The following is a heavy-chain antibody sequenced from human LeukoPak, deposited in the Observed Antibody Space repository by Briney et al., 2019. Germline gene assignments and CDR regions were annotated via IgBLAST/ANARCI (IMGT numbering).Heavy chain of an antibody. J-gene: IGHJ4*02. V-gene: IGHV3-7*05. Sequence: GSLTLSCAASGFTVSSYWLSWVRQAQGQGLEWVASIKKDESAKYYVDSVKVRFTISSDNAKNSLYLQMNSLRAEDTAVYYCARDTNYYGSGSYFSWGQGTLVTVSS. CDR3: ARDTNYYGSGSYFS. CDR2: IKKDESAK. CDR1: GFTVSSYW. D-gene: IGHD3-10*01.